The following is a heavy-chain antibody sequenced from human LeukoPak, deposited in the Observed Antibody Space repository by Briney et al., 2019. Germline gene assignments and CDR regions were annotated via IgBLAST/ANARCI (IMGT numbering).Heavy chain of an antibody. CDR2: ISGSGGST. Sequence: GESLRLSCAASGFIFSNYGMTWVRQAPGKGLEWVSTISGSGGSTYYADSVKGRFTISRDNSKNTLYLQMNSLKAEDTAVYYCAREVVVVPAIIHRYFDLWGRGTLVTVSS. CDR3: AREVVVVPAIIHRYFDL. CDR1: GFIFSNYG. J-gene: IGHJ2*01. V-gene: IGHV3-23*01. D-gene: IGHD2-2*01.